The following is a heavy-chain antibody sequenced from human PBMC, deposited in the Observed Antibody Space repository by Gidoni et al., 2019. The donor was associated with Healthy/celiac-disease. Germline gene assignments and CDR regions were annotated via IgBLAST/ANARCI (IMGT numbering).Heavy chain of an antibody. V-gene: IGHV3-11*01. CDR1: GFTFSTYY. Sequence: QVQLVGSGGGLVKPGGSLRLPCAASGFTFSTYYMSWIRQAPGKGLEWVSYISSSGSTIYYADSVKGRFTISRDNAKNSLYLQMNSLRAEDTAVYYCARDYFGYSSSWDPIYYYGMDVWGQGTTVTVSS. CDR2: ISSSGSTI. CDR3: ARDYFGYSSSWDPIYYYGMDV. J-gene: IGHJ6*02. D-gene: IGHD6-13*01.